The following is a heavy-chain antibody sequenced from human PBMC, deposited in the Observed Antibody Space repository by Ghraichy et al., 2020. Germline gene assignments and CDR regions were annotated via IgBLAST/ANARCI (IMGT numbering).Heavy chain of an antibody. Sequence: GGSLRLSCAGSGFTFSHYWMSWVRQAPGKALEWVANINQDGSQTYFVDSVKGRFTVSKDNARNSLSLQMNSLRPDDTAVYYCATTPCGGADFWGQGTLVTVSS. CDR2: INQDGSQT. J-gene: IGHJ4*02. CDR3: ATTPCGGADF. CDR1: GFTFSHYW. V-gene: IGHV3-7*02. D-gene: IGHD2-21*01.